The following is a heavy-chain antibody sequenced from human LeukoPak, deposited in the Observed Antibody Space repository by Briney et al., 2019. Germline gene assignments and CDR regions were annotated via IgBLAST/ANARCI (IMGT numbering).Heavy chain of an antibody. CDR3: ARRDYYYYYLDV. Sequence: GGSLRLSCAASVFTFSSYSMNWVRQAPGKGLEWVSSISSSSYIYYADSVKGRFTISRDNAKNSLYLQMNSLRAEDTAVYYCARRDYYYYYLDVWGEGTTVTVSS. CDR1: VFTFSSYS. V-gene: IGHV3-21*01. CDR2: ISSSSYI. J-gene: IGHJ6*03.